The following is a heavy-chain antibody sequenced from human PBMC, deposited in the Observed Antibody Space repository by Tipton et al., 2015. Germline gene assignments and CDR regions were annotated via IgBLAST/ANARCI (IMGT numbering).Heavy chain of an antibody. Sequence: QVQLVQSGGGLVKPGGSLRLSCAASGFTFSDFYMSWIRQAPGKGLEWLSYISSSATTTYYADSVKGRFTISRDNAKNSLYLQMNSLRAEDTAVYYCARDEGQWELLSYYYYGMDVWGQGTTVTVSS. CDR1: GFTFSDFY. CDR3: ARDEGQWELLSYYYYGMDV. D-gene: IGHD1-26*01. J-gene: IGHJ6*02. CDR2: ISSSATTT. V-gene: IGHV3-11*01.